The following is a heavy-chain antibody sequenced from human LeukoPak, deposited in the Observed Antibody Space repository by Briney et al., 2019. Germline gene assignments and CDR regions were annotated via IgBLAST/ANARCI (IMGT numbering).Heavy chain of an antibody. CDR1: GGSISSSSYY. V-gene: IGHV4-39*01. CDR2: MFYGGTT. D-gene: IGHD6-19*01. CDR3: ARHVGSSGWYWYFDL. J-gene: IGHJ2*01. Sequence: PSETLSLTCNVSGGSISSSSYYWGWVRQPPGKGLEWIGSMFYGGTTYYNPSIKSRVTISVDTSKNQFSLKLSSVTAADTSVYYCARHVGSSGWYWYFDLWGRGTLVTVSS.